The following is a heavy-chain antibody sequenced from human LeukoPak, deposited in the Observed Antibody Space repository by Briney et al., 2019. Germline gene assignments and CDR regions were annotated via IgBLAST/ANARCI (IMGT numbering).Heavy chain of an antibody. CDR1: GYTFTSYY. V-gene: IGHV1-46*01. CDR3: ARDWVTYYDFWSGRRASDY. D-gene: IGHD3-3*01. CDR2: INPSGGST. Sequence: ASVKVSCKASGYTFTSYYMHWVRQAPGQGLEWMGIINPSGGSTSYAQKFQGRVTMTTDTSTSTAYMELRSLRSDDTAVYYCARDWVTYYDFWSGRRASDYWGQGTLVTVSS. J-gene: IGHJ4*02.